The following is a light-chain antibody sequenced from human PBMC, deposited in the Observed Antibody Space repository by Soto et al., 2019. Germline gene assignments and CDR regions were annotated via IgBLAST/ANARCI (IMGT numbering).Light chain of an antibody. CDR3: CSYAGNSEV. Sequence: QSVLTQPASVSGSPGQSITIPCTGTSGDVGSYNLVSWYQQHPGKAPKLLIYEVTERPSGFSNRFSGSKSGNTASLTISGLQPDDEADYYCCSYAGNSEVFGTRTKVTVL. V-gene: IGLV2-23*02. CDR2: EVT. CDR1: SGDVGSYNL. J-gene: IGLJ1*01.